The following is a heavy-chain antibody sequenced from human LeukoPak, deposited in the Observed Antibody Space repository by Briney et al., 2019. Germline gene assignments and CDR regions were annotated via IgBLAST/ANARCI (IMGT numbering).Heavy chain of an antibody. V-gene: IGHV4-4*07. CDR1: GGSISSYY. CDR2: IYTSGST. CDR3: ATDYLHGVKGGWFDS. D-gene: IGHD3-16*01. J-gene: IGHJ5*01. Sequence: SETLCLTCTVSGGSISSYYRSWIRQPAGKGLEWIWRIYTSGSTNYNPSPKRRVTMSLGTSKNQTSLKQSSVLAADTAAYYYATDYLHGVKGGWFDSWGQGILVTVSS.